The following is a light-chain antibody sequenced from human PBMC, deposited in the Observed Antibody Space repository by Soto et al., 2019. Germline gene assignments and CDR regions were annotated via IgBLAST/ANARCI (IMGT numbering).Light chain of an antibody. CDR2: AAS. CDR1: QSVSSRH. V-gene: IGKV3-20*01. CDR3: HQYGYTPIT. Sequence: EIVLTQSPGTLSLSPGERATISCRASQSVSSRHLAWYKHKPDQAPRLLIYAASSRATGSPDRFSGGRSGTDFTLTISRLEPEDFAVYYCHQYGYTPITFGQGTRLEIK. J-gene: IGKJ5*01.